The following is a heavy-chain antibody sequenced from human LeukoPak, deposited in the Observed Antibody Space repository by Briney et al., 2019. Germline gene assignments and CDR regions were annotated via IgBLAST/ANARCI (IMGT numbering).Heavy chain of an antibody. CDR1: GFTFSSYA. V-gene: IGHV3-23*01. Sequence: PGGSLRLSCAASGFTFSSYAMSWVRQAPGKGLEWVSAIGGSGGSTYYADSVKGRFTISRDNSKNTLYLQMNSLRAEDTAVYYCAKDTSTEYYYDSSGYSGAFDIWGQGTMVTVSS. J-gene: IGHJ3*02. D-gene: IGHD3-22*01. CDR2: IGGSGGST. CDR3: AKDTSTEYYYDSSGYSGAFDI.